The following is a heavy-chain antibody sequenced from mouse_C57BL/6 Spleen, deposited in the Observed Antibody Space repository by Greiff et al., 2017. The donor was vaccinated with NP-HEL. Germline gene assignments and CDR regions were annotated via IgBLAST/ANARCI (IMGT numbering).Heavy chain of an antibody. D-gene: IGHD2-4*01. CDR1: GFSLTSYG. V-gene: IGHV2-5*01. Sequence: VKLVESGPGLVQPSQSLSITCTVSGFSLTSYGVHWVRQSPGKGLEWLGVIWRGGSTDYNAAFMSRLSITKDNSKSQVFFKMNSLQADDTAIYYCAKNRDYDVLYFDYWGQGTTLTVSS. CDR2: IWRGGST. CDR3: AKNRDYDVLYFDY. J-gene: IGHJ2*01.